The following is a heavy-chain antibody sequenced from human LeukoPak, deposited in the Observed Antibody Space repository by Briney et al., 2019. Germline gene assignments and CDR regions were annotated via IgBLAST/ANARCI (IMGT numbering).Heavy chain of an antibody. D-gene: IGHD2-2*02. J-gene: IGHJ5*02. V-gene: IGHV4-30-4*01. Sequence: SETLSLTCTVSGGSISSGDYYWSWIRQPPGKGLEWIGYIYYSGSTYYNPSLKSRVTISVDTSKNQFSLKLSSVTAADTAVYYCARHRLMGPAAIQGWFDPWGQGTLVTVSS. CDR2: IYYSGST. CDR1: GGSISSGDYY. CDR3: ARHRLMGPAAIQGWFDP.